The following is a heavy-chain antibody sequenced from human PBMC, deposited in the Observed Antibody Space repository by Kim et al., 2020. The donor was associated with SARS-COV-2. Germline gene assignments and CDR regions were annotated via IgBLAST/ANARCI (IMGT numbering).Heavy chain of an antibody. CDR2: IYPGDSDT. CDR1: GYSFTSYW. CDR3: ARGRSYSSSWYPEYYYYYYGMDV. V-gene: IGHV5-51*01. J-gene: IGHJ6*02. D-gene: IGHD6-13*01. Sequence: GESLKISCKGSGYSFTSYWIGWVRQMPGKGLEWMGIIYPGDSDTRYSPSFQGQVTISADKSISTAYLQWSSLKASDTAMYYCARGRSYSSSWYPEYYYYYYGMDVWGQGTTVTVSS.